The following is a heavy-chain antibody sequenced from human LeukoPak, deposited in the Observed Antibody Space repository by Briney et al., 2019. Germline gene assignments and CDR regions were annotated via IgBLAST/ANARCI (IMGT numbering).Heavy chain of an antibody. CDR1: GYTLTELS. J-gene: IGHJ4*02. CDR2: SDPEDGET. CDR3: ATTYYYDSSGYSLFDY. V-gene: IGHV1-24*01. D-gene: IGHD3-22*01. Sequence: ASVKVSCKVSGYTLTELSMHWVRQAPGKGLEWMGGSDPEDGETIYAQKFQGRVTMTEDTSTDTAYMELSSLRSEDTAVYYCATTYYYDSSGYSLFDYWGQGTLVTVSS.